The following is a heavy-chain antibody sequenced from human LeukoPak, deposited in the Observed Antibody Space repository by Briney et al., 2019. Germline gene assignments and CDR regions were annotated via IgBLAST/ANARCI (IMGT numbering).Heavy chain of an antibody. CDR3: ARHGYSIHVLEY. CDR1: GGSINSTSYY. CDR2: INHSGSA. V-gene: IGHV4-39*01. J-gene: IGHJ4*02. D-gene: IGHD4-11*01. Sequence: SETLSLTCTVSGGSINSTSYYWAWIRQTPGKGLEWIGEINHSGSANYNPSLKSRVTISVDTSKNQFSLKLSSVTAADTAVYYCARHGYSIHVLEYWGQGTLVTVSS.